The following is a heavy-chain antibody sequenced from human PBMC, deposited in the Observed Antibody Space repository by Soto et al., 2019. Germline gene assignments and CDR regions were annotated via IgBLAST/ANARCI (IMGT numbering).Heavy chain of an antibody. CDR1: GGSFSGYY. D-gene: IGHD7-27*01. CDR2: INHSGST. CDR3: ARGLGHDFEY. J-gene: IGHJ4*02. Sequence: PSETLSLTCAVYGGSFSGYYWSWIRQPPGKGLEWIGEINHSGSTNYNPSLKSRVTISVDTSKNQFSLKLSSVTAADTAVYYCARGLGHDFEYWGQGTLVTVSS. V-gene: IGHV4-34*01.